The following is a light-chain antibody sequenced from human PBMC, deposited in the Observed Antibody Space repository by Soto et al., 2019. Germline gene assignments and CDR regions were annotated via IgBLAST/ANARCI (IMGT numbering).Light chain of an antibody. CDR1: ETIASY. CDR3: QQSYSSPWT. V-gene: IGKV1-39*01. CDR2: AAS. J-gene: IGKJ1*01. Sequence: DIQMTQSPSSLSASVGDRVTITCRASETIASYVNWYQQKPGRAPKLQIYAASNLQSGVPSRFSGSGSGTDFTLTIRSLQPEDFATYFCQQSYSSPWTFGQGTKVEIK.